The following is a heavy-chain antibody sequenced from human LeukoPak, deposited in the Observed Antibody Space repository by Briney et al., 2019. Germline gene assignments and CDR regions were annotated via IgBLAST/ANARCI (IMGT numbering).Heavy chain of an antibody. CDR1: GYTFTGYY. V-gene: IGHV1-2*02. CDR3: ARAFIDDSSGYRSMAFDI. CDR2: INPNSGGT. Sequence: ASVKVSCKASGYTFTGYYMHWVRQAPGQGLEWMGWINPNSGGTNYAQKFQGRVTMTRDTSISTAHMELSRLRSDDTAVYYCARAFIDDSSGYRSMAFDIWGQGTMVTVSS. J-gene: IGHJ3*02. D-gene: IGHD3-22*01.